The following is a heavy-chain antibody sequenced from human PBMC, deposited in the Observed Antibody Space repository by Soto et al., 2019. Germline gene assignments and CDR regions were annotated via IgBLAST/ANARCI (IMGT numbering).Heavy chain of an antibody. J-gene: IGHJ4*02. Sequence: GESLKISCAASGCTFSSDWMHWFRQAPGKGLVWVSRIDSSGRTTTYADSVKGRFTISRDNAKNTLYLQMNGLRAEDTALYYCARWFTGGNFDYFDYWGQGTQVTVSS. CDR1: GCTFSSDW. V-gene: IGHV3-74*01. CDR2: IDSSGRTT. CDR3: ARWFTGGNFDYFDY. D-gene: IGHD2-21*02.